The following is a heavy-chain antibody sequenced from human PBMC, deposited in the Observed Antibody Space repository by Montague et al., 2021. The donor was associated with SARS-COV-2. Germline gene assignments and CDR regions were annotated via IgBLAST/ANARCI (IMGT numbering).Heavy chain of an antibody. CDR1: GDSVSHDF. V-gene: IGHV4-59*02. Sequence: SETLSLTCTVSGDSVSHDFWTWIWQPPGTGLERIGYVYYSCSSSYNPSLRGRVSIAVATSKNQFSLRLSTVTAADTAIYYCVRDTAPGGSGTFYDYWGQGTLVAVSS. J-gene: IGHJ4*02. CDR2: VYYSCSS. D-gene: IGHD1-26*01. CDR3: VRDTAPGGSGTFYDY.